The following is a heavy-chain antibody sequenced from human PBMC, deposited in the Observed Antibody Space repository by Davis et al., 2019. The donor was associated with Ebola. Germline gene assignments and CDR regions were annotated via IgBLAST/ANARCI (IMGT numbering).Heavy chain of an antibody. J-gene: IGHJ4*02. CDR2: IYYSGST. V-gene: IGHV4-31*03. CDR3: AGVAVAGTKAYFDY. D-gene: IGHD6-19*01. Sequence: PSETLSLTCTVSGGSISSGGYYWSWIRQHPGKGLEWIGYIYYSGSTYYNPSLKSRVTISVDTSKNQFSLKLSSVTAADTAVYYCAGVAVAGTKAYFDYWGQGTLVTVSS. CDR1: GGSISSGGYY.